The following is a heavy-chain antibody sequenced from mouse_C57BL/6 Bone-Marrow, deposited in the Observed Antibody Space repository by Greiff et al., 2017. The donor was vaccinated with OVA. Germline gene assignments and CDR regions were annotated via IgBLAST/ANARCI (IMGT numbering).Heavy chain of an antibody. CDR3: TDGSSPVRYAMDD. Sequence: EVKLVESGAELVRPGASVKLSCTASGFNIKDDYMHWVKQRPEQGLEWIGWIDPENGDTEYASKFQGKATITADTSSNTAYLQLSSLTSEDTAVYYCTDGSSPVRYAMDDWGQGTSVTVSS. CDR2: IDPENGDT. J-gene: IGHJ4*01. CDR1: GFNIKDDY. D-gene: IGHD1-1*01. V-gene: IGHV14-4*01.